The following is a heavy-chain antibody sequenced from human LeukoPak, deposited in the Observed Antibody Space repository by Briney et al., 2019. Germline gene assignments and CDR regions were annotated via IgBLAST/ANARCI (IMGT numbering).Heavy chain of an antibody. CDR2: ISGSGNYI. Sequence: GGSLRLSCTASGFNFSSYTMNWVRQAPGKGLEWVSSISGSGNYIYYAESLKGRFTVSRDNAKKSLYLQMNSLRADDPAMFFCARAAPKRGYTFGFDFWGQGTLVTVSS. J-gene: IGHJ5*01. D-gene: IGHD5-18*01. CDR1: GFNFSSYT. CDR3: ARAAPKRGYTFGFDF. V-gene: IGHV3-21*01.